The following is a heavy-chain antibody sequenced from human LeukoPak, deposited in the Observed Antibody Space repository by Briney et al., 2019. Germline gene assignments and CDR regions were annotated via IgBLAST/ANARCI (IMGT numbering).Heavy chain of an antibody. J-gene: IGHJ4*02. CDR2: INSDGSVK. D-gene: IGHD2/OR15-2a*01. Sequence: GGSLRLSCAASGFTFSGYWMHWVRHAPGKGLVWVSRINSDGSVKDYADSVKGRFTIATDNAENTLYLQMNSLRAEDTAVYYCARDFSLPDYWGQGTLVTVSS. V-gene: IGHV3-74*01. CDR1: GFTFSGYW. CDR3: ARDFSLPDY.